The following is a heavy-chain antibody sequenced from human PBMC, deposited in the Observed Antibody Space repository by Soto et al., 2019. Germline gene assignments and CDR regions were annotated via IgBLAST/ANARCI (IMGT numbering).Heavy chain of an antibody. CDR2: IYWNDDK. CDR1: GFSLSSSGVA. Sequence: QITLKESGPALIKPTQTLTLTCTFSGFSLSSSGVAVGWIRQSPGKAPEWLALIYWNDDKRYSPSLKSRLTVTKDTSTKQVVLTFANMDPVDTATYYCARTLTCTPGFARFYYYYGVDVWGPGTTVTVSS. CDR3: ARTLTCTPGFARFYYYYGVDV. D-gene: IGHD2-15*01. V-gene: IGHV2-5*01. J-gene: IGHJ6*02.